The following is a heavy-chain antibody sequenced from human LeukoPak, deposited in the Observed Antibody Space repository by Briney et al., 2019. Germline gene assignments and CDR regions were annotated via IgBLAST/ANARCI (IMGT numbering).Heavy chain of an antibody. J-gene: IGHJ4*02. CDR1: GFTFSSYA. V-gene: IGHV3-30*01. CDR2: ISYDGSNK. Sequence: GGSLRLSCAASGFTFSSYAMHWVRQAPGKGLEWVAVISYDGSNKYYADSVKGRLTISRDNSKNTLYLQMNSLRAEDTAVYYCAREDSNPTFDYWGQGTLVTVSS. CDR3: AREDSNPTFDY. D-gene: IGHD4-11*01.